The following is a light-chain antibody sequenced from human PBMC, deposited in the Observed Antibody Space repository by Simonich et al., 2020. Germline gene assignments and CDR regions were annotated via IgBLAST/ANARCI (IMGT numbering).Light chain of an antibody. Sequence: QSALTQPASVSGSPGQSITISCTGTSSDVGSYNLVSWYQQHPGQAPKLMIYEGSKRPSGVSNRFSGSKSGNTASLTISGLQADDEADYYCCSYAGSSTVVFGGGTKLTVL. CDR2: EGS. CDR3: CSYAGSSTVV. CDR1: SSDVGSYNL. J-gene: IGLJ2*01. V-gene: IGLV2-23*01.